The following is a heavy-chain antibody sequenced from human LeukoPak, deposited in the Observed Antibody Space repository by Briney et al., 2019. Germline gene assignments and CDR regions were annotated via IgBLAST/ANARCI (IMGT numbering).Heavy chain of an antibody. J-gene: IGHJ4*02. CDR2: IYTGGSSK. D-gene: IGHD6-13*01. CDR1: GFTFRSYC. V-gene: IGHV3-74*03. CDR3: ASSSSWDRRFNY. Sequence: GVSLRLSCAPSGFTFRSYCMHCVRRSPGEGVVWVSRIYTGGSSKTYADSVEGRFTISRANATHTLYMHMHSLRAEDTAVYYCASSSSWDRRFNYWGQGTVVTVSS.